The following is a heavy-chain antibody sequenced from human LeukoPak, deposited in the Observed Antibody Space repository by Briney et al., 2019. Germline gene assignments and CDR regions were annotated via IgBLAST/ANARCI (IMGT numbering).Heavy chain of an antibody. CDR3: ARDVPNYKYGDTYYFDY. D-gene: IGHD2-21*02. CDR2: TRNKANRYTT. J-gene: IGHJ4*02. V-gene: IGHV3-72*01. Sequence: QPGGSLRLSCTPSGFSFSDHYMDWVRQAPGKGLEWVGRTRNKANRYTTEYAASVKGRFTISRDDSKNSLYLQMNSLKTEDTAVYYCARDVPNYKYGDTYYFDYWGQGILVTVSS. CDR1: GFSFSDHY.